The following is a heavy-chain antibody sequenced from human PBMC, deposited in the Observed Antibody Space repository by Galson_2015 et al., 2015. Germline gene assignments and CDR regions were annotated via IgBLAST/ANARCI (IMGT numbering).Heavy chain of an antibody. CDR1: GGSFTRFY. Sequence: LSLTRSVYGGSFTRFYWNWIRPPPGRTLEWIGEINHSGYTNSNPSLKSRVTMSIDTTRNQFSLNVSSVTAADTALYHCARGGGKQYWGQLAMRTVSS. CDR3: ARGGGKQY. V-gene: IGHV4-34*01. J-gene: IGHJ4*02. D-gene: IGHD1-26*01. CDR2: INHSGYT.